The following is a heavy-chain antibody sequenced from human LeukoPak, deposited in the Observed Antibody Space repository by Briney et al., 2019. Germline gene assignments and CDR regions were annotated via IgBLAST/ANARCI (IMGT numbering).Heavy chain of an antibody. Sequence: PGGSLRLSCAASGFPFSDYYMSWIRQAPGKGLEWVSYISSSSSYTNYADSVKGRFTISRDNAKNSLYLQMNSLRAEDTAVYYCARAPEVGGFDYWGQGTLVTVSS. V-gene: IGHV3-11*06. CDR1: GFPFSDYY. D-gene: IGHD1-26*01. J-gene: IGHJ4*02. CDR3: ARAPEVGGFDY. CDR2: ISSSSSYT.